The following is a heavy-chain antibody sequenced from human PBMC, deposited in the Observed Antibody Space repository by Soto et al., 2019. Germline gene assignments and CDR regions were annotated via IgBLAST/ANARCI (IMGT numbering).Heavy chain of an antibody. D-gene: IGHD3-22*01. J-gene: IGHJ4*02. CDR3: ASSYSGYLDN. CDR1: GGSMSSGAYY. V-gene: IGHV4-31*03. Sequence: QVQLQESGPGLVKPSQTLSLSCSVSGGSMSSGAYYWNWIRQHPGKGLEWIAYIYHTGNTYYNPSLRSRTNISVDTSENQFSLKLTSVTDADTAVYYCASSYSGYLDNWGQGTLVTVSS. CDR2: IYHTGNT.